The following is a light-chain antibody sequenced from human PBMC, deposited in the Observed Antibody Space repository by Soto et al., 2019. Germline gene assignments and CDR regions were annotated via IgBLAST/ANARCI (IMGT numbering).Light chain of an antibody. Sequence: VLTQSPGTLSLSPGERTTLSCRASQNIRGNELAWYQQKPGQRPRLLIYRGSSRAPGIPDRFSGRGSGTEFTLTISRLEPEDFAVYYCQDYGTSAPWTFGQGTRVEIK. CDR2: RGS. CDR3: QDYGTSAPWT. J-gene: IGKJ1*01. V-gene: IGKV3-20*01. CDR1: QNIRGNE.